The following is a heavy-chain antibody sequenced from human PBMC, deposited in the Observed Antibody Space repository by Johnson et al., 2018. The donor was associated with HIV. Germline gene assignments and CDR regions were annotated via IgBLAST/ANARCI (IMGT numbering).Heavy chain of an antibody. CDR1: GFTFSSYG. CDR3: AFSSWYAFDI. V-gene: IGHV3-33*01. CDR2: IWYDGSNK. D-gene: IGHD6-13*01. Sequence: QVQLVESGGGVVQPGRSLRLSCAASGFTFSSYGMHWVRQAPGKGLEWVAVIWYDGSNKYYADSAQGRFTISRDNSKNTLYLQMTSLRDEDTAVYYCAFSSWYAFDIWGQGTMVTVSS. J-gene: IGHJ3*02.